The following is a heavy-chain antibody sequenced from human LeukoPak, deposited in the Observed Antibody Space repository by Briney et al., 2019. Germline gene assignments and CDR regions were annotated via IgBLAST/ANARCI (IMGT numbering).Heavy chain of an antibody. CDR1: GGSISSSDNY. Sequence: SETLSLTCTVSGGSISSSDNYWRWIRQPAGRGLEWIGRIYTSGSTTYNPSLRSRVTISLDTSKDQLSLTVTSVTAADTAVYYCARVFCSGGNCYHFDYWGQGILVTVSS. CDR2: IYTSGST. J-gene: IGHJ4*02. D-gene: IGHD2-15*01. CDR3: ARVFCSGGNCYHFDY. V-gene: IGHV4-61*02.